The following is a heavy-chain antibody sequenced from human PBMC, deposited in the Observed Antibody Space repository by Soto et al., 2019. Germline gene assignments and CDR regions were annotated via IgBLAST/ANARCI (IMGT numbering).Heavy chain of an antibody. Sequence: PSETLSLTCTVSGGSVSSGSYYWSWIRQPPGKGLEWIGYIYYSGSTNYNPSLKSRVTISVDTSKNQFSLKLSSVTAAATAVYYCARMGFDWFATYDYWGQGTLVTVSS. CDR2: IYYSGST. CDR1: GGSVSSGSYY. D-gene: IGHD3-9*01. J-gene: IGHJ4*02. CDR3: ARMGFDWFATYDY. V-gene: IGHV4-61*01.